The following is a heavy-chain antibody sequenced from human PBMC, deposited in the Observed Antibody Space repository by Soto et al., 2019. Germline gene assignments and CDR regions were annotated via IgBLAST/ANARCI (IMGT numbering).Heavy chain of an antibody. V-gene: IGHV1-69*01. J-gene: IGHJ4*02. CDR1: GGTFSSYA. CDR2: IIPIFGTA. D-gene: IGHD3-22*01. Sequence: QVQLVQSGAEVKKPGSSVKVSCKASGGTFSSYAISWVRQAPGQGLEWMGGIIPIFGTANYAQKFQGRVTITADESTSTAYMELSSLRSKDTAVYYCARDSNDSSGYYGAKNWGQGTLVTVSS. CDR3: ARDSNDSSGYYGAKN.